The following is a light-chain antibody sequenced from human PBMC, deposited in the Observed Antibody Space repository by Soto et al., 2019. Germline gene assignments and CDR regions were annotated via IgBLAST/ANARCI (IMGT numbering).Light chain of an antibody. CDR2: GAS. V-gene: IGKV3-15*01. CDR1: QGVSNT. J-gene: IGKJ5*01. Sequence: EIVMTQSPATLSVSPGERATLSCRASQGVSNTLAWYQQKPGQAPRLLIYGASIRATGIPARFSGGGSGTEFTLTISSLQSEDFAVYYCQQRSNWPPITFGQGTRLEIK. CDR3: QQRSNWPPIT.